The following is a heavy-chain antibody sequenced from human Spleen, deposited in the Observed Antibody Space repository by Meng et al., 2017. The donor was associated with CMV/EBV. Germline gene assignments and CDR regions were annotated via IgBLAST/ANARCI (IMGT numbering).Heavy chain of an antibody. D-gene: IGHD2/OR15-2a*01. CDR3: AKLESPIVYEKIFDI. CDR1: GFTVSDNY. Sequence: GESLKISCAASGFTVSDNYMSWVRQAPGKGLEWVSVIYRYETAYYADSVKGRFTISRDNSKNTLYLQMYSLRAEDTAVYYCAKLESPIVYEKIFDIWGQGTMVTVSS. CDR2: IYRYETA. J-gene: IGHJ3*02. V-gene: IGHV3-66*02.